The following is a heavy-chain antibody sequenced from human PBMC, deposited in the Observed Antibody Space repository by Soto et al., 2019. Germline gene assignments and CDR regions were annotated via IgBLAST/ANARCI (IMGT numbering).Heavy chain of an antibody. CDR3: ATSYGSGYRAFDY. Sequence: SVKVSCKASGGTFSSYTINWVRQAPGLGLEWMGRVNPILSMSNYAQKFQGRVTMTADKSTSTAYMELRSLRSEDTAFYYCATSYGSGYRAFDYWGQGALVNVS. D-gene: IGHD3-10*01. CDR1: GGTFSSYT. J-gene: IGHJ4*02. V-gene: IGHV1-69*02. CDR2: VNPILSMS.